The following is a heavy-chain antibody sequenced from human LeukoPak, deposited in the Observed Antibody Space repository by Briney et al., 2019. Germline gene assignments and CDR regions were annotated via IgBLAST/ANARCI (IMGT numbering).Heavy chain of an antibody. CDR1: AFTFSNFA. CDR2: ISADGADT. CDR3: ASAEGDS. V-gene: IGHV3-23*01. J-gene: IGHJ5*01. Sequence: GGSLRLSCAASAFTFSNFAMTWVRQAPGKGLEWVSAISADGADTYYADPVKGRFTISRDNSKNTLYLQMFSLRAEDTAVYFCASAEGDSWGQGTLVTVSS.